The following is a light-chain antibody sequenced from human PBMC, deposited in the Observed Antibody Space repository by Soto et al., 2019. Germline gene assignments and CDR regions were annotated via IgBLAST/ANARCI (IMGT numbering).Light chain of an antibody. CDR3: NSYTSASTYV. CDR1: GSDIGSYNY. V-gene: IGLV2-14*03. CDR2: DVT. J-gene: IGLJ1*01. Sequence: QSALTQPGSVSGSPGQSITISCTGTGSDIGSYNYVSWYQHHPGKVPKFIIYDVTNRPSGVSDRFSGSKSGNTASLTISGLQAEDEADYYCNSYTSASTYVFGTGTKVTVL.